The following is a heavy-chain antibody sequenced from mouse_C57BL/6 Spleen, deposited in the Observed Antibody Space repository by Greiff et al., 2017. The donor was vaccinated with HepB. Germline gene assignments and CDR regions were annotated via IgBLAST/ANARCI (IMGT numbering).Heavy chain of an antibody. CDR2: INPSSGYT. Sequence: QVQLQQSGAELAKPGASVKLSCKASGYTFTSYWMHWVKQRPGQGLEWLGYINPSSGYTKYNQKFKDKATLPADKSSSTAYMQLSSLTYEDSAVYYCARGGYDYDGGFAYWGQGTLVTVSA. CDR3: ARGGYDYDGGFAY. D-gene: IGHD2-4*01. J-gene: IGHJ3*01. V-gene: IGHV1-7*01. CDR1: GYTFTSYW.